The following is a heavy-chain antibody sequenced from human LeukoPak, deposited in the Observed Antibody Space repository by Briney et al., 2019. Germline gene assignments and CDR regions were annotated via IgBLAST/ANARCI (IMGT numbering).Heavy chain of an antibody. D-gene: IGHD1-14*01. Sequence: ASVKVSCKTSGFTFGTSTMQWVRQAPGQGLEWTGWIVVSSGYREYAQKLQERVTITTDMSTSTSYLELRSLEFEDTAVYYCAAERYEGHCCWFDPWGQGTLVTVSS. V-gene: IGHV1-58*02. CDR1: GFTFGTST. CDR3: AAERYEGHCCWFDP. CDR2: IVVSSGYR. J-gene: IGHJ5*02.